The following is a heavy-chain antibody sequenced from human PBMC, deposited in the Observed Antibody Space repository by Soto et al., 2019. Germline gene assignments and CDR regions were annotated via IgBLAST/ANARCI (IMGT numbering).Heavy chain of an antibody. D-gene: IGHD3-3*01. CDR3: AKDGARFLDWYPNWFDL. CDR2: ISGTGGST. J-gene: IGHJ5*02. V-gene: IGHV3-23*01. Sequence: PGESLKISCAASGFTFSIYGMNWVRQAPGKGLEWVSVISGTGGSTYYADSVKGRFTISRDNSKNTLYLQMNSLRAEDTAVYYCAKDGARFLDWYPNWFDLWGQGTLVPVSS. CDR1: GFTFSIYG.